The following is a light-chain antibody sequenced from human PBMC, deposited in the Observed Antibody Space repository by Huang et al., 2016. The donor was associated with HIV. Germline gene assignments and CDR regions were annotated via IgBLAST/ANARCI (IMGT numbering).Light chain of an antibody. CDR3: QQYNNWPPWT. V-gene: IGKV3-20*01. Sequence: EIVLTQSPVTLSLSSGQKATLSCRASQAVGDNYLAWYQQKPGQAPRLLVYGASNRGNAVPARFSGSGSGTEFTLSIIRLGPEDFAVYYCQQYNNWPPWTFGQGTKVEIK. J-gene: IGKJ1*01. CDR2: GAS. CDR1: QAVGDNY.